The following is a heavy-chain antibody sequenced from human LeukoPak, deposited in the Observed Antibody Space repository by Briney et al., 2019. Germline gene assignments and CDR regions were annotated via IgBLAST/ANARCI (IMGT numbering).Heavy chain of an antibody. CDR3: ARDKGDGYNPLAY. Sequence: SGGSLRLSCAASGFTFSSYAMSWVRQAPGKGLEWVSVIYSGGSTYYADSVKGRLTISRDNSKNTLYLQMNSLRAEDTAVYYCARDKGDGYNPLAYWGQGTLVTVSS. J-gene: IGHJ4*02. CDR2: IYSGGST. CDR1: GFTFSSYA. V-gene: IGHV3-23*03. D-gene: IGHD5-24*01.